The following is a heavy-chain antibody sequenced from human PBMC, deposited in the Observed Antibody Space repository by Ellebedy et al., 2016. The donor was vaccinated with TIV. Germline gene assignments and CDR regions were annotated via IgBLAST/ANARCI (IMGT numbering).Heavy chain of an antibody. Sequence: SETLSLXXNVSGDSVSSGSYYWTWIRQSPGKGLEWIGYIFHSGITKNNPSLKSRLTLSVDTSKNHFSLKLNSVTAADTAVYFCARMTPTTFGLPLDSWGQGILVAVSS. V-gene: IGHV4-61*03. CDR3: ARMTPTTFGLPLDS. CDR1: GDSVSSGSYY. D-gene: IGHD3-3*01. CDR2: IFHSGIT. J-gene: IGHJ4*02.